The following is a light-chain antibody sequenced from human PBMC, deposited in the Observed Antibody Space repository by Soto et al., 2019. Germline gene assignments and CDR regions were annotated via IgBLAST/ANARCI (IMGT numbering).Light chain of an antibody. Sequence: EIVMTQSPATLSVSPGERATLSCRASQSVSSNLAWYQQKPGQAPRLLIYGASTRATGIPARFSGSESGTEFTLTISSLQSEDFAVYYCQQYSNWPYTFGQGTNLEIK. CDR2: GAS. V-gene: IGKV3-15*01. CDR3: QQYSNWPYT. J-gene: IGKJ2*01. CDR1: QSVSSN.